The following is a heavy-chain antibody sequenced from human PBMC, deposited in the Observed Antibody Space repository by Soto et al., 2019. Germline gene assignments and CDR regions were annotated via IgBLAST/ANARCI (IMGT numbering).Heavy chain of an antibody. D-gene: IGHD6-13*01. J-gene: IGHJ3*02. CDR2: ISSSSSYI. CDR1: GFTFSSYS. Sequence: GGSLRLSCAASGFTFSSYSMNWVRQAPGKGLGWVSSISSSSSYIYYADSVKGRFTISRDNAKNSLYLQMNSLRAEDTAVYYCARVIAAATSDAFDIWGQGTMVTVSS. V-gene: IGHV3-21*01. CDR3: ARVIAAATSDAFDI.